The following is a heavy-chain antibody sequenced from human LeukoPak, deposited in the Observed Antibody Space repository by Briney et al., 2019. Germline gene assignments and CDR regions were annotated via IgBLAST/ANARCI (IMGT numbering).Heavy chain of an antibody. D-gene: IGHD5-24*01. V-gene: IGHV3-21*01. Sequence: GGSLRLSCAASGFTFSSYTMKWFRQAPGKGLEWVSSISSSGSYIYSADSVKGRFTISRDNAKNSLYLQMNSLRAEDTALYYCARDQGEMATSTGLDYWGQGTLVTVSS. CDR2: ISSSGSYI. CDR3: ARDQGEMATSTGLDY. J-gene: IGHJ4*02. CDR1: GFTFSSYT.